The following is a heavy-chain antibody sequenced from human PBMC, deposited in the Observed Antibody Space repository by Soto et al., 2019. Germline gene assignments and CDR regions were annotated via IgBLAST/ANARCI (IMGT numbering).Heavy chain of an antibody. CDR2: VRISGHS. CDR3: ARVRQGCSANNCYFDP. V-gene: IGHV4-4*02. CDR1: GGSVRPPAW. J-gene: IGHJ5*01. D-gene: IGHD1-1*01. Sequence: PSETLSLTCTLSGGSVRPPAWWNWVRQSPDKGLEWTAEVRISGHSNYNPSLRSRVSVLIDSSKNQFYLNLNSVTAADTAIYYCARVRQGCSANNCYFDPWGQGTQVTVSS.